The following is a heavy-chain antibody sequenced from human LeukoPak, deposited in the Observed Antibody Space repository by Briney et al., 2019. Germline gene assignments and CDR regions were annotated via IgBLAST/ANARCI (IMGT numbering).Heavy chain of an antibody. J-gene: IGHJ4*02. Sequence: PGGSLRLSCAASGFTFDDYAMHWVRQAPGKGLEWVSTLAWNSDNVHYADSVKGRFTISRDNARNSLYLQMDSLRPEDTALYFCAKGSGPVRFSGHVFDYWGQGTLVTVSS. D-gene: IGHD5-12*01. CDR3: AKGSGPVRFSGHVFDY. V-gene: IGHV3-9*01. CDR2: LAWNSDNV. CDR1: GFTFDDYA.